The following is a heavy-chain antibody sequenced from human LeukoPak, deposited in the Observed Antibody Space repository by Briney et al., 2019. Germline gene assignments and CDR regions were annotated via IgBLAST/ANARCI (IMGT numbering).Heavy chain of an antibody. J-gene: IGHJ4*02. CDR2: IKQDGSEK. V-gene: IGHV3-7*03. Sequence: GGSLRLSCAASGLTFSSYWMSWVRQAPGKGLEWVANIKQDGSEKYYVDSVKGRFTISRDNAKNSLYLQMNSLRAEDTAVYYCARDKIVGPTTLDYWGQGALVTVSS. CDR3: ARDKIVGPTTLDY. D-gene: IGHD1-26*01. CDR1: GLTFSSYW.